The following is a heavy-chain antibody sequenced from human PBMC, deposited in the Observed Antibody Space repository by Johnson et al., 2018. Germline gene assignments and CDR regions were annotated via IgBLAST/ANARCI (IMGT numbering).Heavy chain of an antibody. Sequence: QVQLVQSGGGVVQPGRSLRLSCAASGFTFSSYAMHWVRQAPGKGLEWVAIISYDGSNKYYADSVKGRFTISRDNSKNTLYLQMNSRRAEDTAGYDCGSDPYFATGYYYYYLDVWGKGTTVTVSS. J-gene: IGHJ6*03. CDR3: GSDPYFATGYYYYYLDV. D-gene: IGHD2/OR15-2a*01. V-gene: IGHV3-30-3*01. CDR2: ISYDGSNK. CDR1: GFTFSSYA.